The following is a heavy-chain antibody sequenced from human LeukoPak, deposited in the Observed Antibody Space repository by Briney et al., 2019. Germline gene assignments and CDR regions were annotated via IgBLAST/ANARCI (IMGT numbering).Heavy chain of an antibody. D-gene: IGHD2-8*01. CDR2: ISAYNGNT. Sequence: ASVKVSCKASGYTFTSYGISWVRQAPGQGLEWMGWISAYNGNTNYAQKLQGRVTMTTDTSTSTAYMELRSLRSHDTAVYYCARRATVGVYLYHFDYWGQGTLVTVSS. J-gene: IGHJ4*02. V-gene: IGHV1-18*01. CDR3: ARRATVGVYLYHFDY. CDR1: GYTFTSYG.